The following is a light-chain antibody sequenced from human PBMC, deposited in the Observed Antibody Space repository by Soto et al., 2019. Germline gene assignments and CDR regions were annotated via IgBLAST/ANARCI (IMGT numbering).Light chain of an antibody. CDR3: QKCKVAPFT. CDR1: QDIGNF. J-gene: IGKJ4*01. Sequence: DIQMTQSPSSLSAFVGDRATITCRASQDIGNFLAWYQQKPGKVPKLLIYAASTLQSRVPSRFSGSGSGTDFTLTISSLQPEDVATYYCQKCKVAPFTFGGGTKVDIK. V-gene: IGKV1-27*01. CDR2: AAS.